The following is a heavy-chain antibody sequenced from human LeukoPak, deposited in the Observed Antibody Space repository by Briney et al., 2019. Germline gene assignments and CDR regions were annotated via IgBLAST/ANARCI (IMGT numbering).Heavy chain of an antibody. CDR3: ARDPRTSGSYFDY. Sequence: GGSLRLSCAASGFTFSSYWMTWVRQAPGKGLEWVANIKQDGSEKYYVDSVKGRFTIFRDNAKNSLYLQMNSLRAEDTAVYYCARDPRTSGSYFDYWGQGTLVTVSS. D-gene: IGHD1-26*01. CDR1: GFTFSSYW. CDR2: IKQDGSEK. J-gene: IGHJ4*02. V-gene: IGHV3-7*01.